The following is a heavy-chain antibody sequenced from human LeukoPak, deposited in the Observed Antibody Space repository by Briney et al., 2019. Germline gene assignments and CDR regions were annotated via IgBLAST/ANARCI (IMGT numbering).Heavy chain of an antibody. CDR2: IYSGGST. D-gene: IGHD6-19*01. Sequence: GGSLRLSCAASGFTVSSNYMSWVRQAPGKGLEGVSVIYSGGSTYYADSGKGRFTISRDNSKNTLCLQMNSLRAEDTAVYYCARDSAVAGLFDYWGQGTLVTVSS. CDR3: ARDSAVAGLFDY. V-gene: IGHV3-66*02. CDR1: GFTVSSNY. J-gene: IGHJ4*02.